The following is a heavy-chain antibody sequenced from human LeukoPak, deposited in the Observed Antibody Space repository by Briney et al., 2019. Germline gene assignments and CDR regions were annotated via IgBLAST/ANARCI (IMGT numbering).Heavy chain of an antibody. CDR3: ARDRYYYDSSAYPSMIDY. D-gene: IGHD3-22*01. V-gene: IGHV1-18*01. CDR1: GYTFTSYG. CDR2: ISAYNGNT. J-gene: IGHJ4*02. Sequence: ASVKVSCKASGYTFTSYGISWVRQAPGQGLEWMGWISAYNGNTNYAQRLQGRVTMTTDTSTSTAYMELRSLRSEDTAVYYCARDRYYYDSSAYPSMIDYWGQGTLVTVSS.